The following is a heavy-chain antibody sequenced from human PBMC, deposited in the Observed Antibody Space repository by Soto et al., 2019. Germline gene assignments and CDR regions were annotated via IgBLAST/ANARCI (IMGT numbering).Heavy chain of an antibody. CDR3: TRLIRAAQDY. J-gene: IGHJ4*02. D-gene: IGHD3-10*01. CDR2: IRDRAYNYAT. V-gene: IGHV3-73*01. Sequence: EVLLVESGGGVVQPGGSLKLSCAAYGFVFKDSSIHWVRQASGKGLAWAGRIRDRAYNYATAYTASVKGTFHISRDDSNNTAYLQMTSLKTEDTAIYYFTRLIRAAQDYWGQGTLVTVSS. CDR1: GFVFKDSS.